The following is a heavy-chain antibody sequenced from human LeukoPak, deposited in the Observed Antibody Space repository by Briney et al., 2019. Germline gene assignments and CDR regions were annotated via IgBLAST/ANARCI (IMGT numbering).Heavy chain of an antibody. CDR3: AGGDTSIVIIIY. CDR1: GFTFSSYC. CDR2: ISSGSNYK. V-gene: IGHV3-21*01. J-gene: IGHJ4*02. Sequence: KPGGSLRLSCAASGFTFSSYCMNWVRQAPGKGLEWVSSISSGSNYKYYADSVKGRFTISRDNAKNSLFLQMDSLRAEDTAVYYCAGGDTSIVIIIYWGQGNLVTVSS. D-gene: IGHD5-18*01.